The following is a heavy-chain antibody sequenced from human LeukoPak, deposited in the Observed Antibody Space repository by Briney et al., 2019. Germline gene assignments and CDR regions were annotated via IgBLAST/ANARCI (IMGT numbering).Heavy chain of an antibody. CDR3: AREGGGYCSGGSCYSGGYFDY. CDR2: IYYSGST. J-gene: IGHJ4*02. D-gene: IGHD2-15*01. CDR1: GGSICSYY. V-gene: IGHV4-59*01. Sequence: SETLSLTCTVSGGSICSYYWSWIRQPPGKGLEWIGYIYYSGSTNYNPSLKSRVTISVDTSKNQFSLKLSSVTAADTAVYYCAREGGGYCSGGSCYSGGYFDYWGQGTLVTVSS.